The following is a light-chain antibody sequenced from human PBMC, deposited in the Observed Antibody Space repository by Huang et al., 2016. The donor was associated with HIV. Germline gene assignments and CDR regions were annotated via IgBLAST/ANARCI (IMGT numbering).Light chain of an antibody. J-gene: IGKJ2*01. CDR3: QQYNNWPPWYT. CDR2: GAS. Sequence: EIVMTQSPATLSMSPGERATLSCRARQSVSSNLAWYQQKPGQAPRLLIYGASTRATGIPARFSGSGSGTEFTLTISSLQSEDFAVYYCQQYNNWPPWYTFGQGTKLEIK. V-gene: IGKV3-15*01. CDR1: QSVSSN.